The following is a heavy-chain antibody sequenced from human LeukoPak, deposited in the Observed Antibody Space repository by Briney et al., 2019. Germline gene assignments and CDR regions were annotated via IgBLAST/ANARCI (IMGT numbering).Heavy chain of an antibody. V-gene: IGHV4-59*01. CDR2: IYYSGST. CDR1: GGSISSYY. CDR3: ARDYYDSSGYFDFYYYYYYMDV. Sequence: TSETLSLTCTVSGGSISSYYWSWIRQPPGKGLEWIGYIYYSGSTNYNPSLKSRVTISVDTSKNQFSLKLSSVTAADTAVYYCARDYYDSSGYFDFYYYYYYMDVWGKGTTVTVSS. J-gene: IGHJ6*03. D-gene: IGHD3-22*01.